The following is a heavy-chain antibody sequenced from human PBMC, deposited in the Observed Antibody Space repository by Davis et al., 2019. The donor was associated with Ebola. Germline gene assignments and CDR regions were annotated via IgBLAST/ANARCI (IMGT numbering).Heavy chain of an antibody. D-gene: IGHD5-18*01. CDR1: GYTFTSYG. V-gene: IGHV1-69*04. Sequence: AASVKVSCKASGYTFTSYGISWVRQAPGQGLEWMGRIIPILGIANYAQKFQGRVTITADKSASTAYMELSSLRSEDTAVYYCARSPWIQLIQYYFDYWGQGTLVTVSS. CDR2: IIPILGIA. CDR3: ARSPWIQLIQYYFDY. J-gene: IGHJ4*02.